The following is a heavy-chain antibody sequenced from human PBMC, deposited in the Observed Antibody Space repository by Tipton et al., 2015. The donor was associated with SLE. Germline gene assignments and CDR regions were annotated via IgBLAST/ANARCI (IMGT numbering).Heavy chain of an antibody. V-gene: IGHV3-53*04. D-gene: IGHD5-12*01. J-gene: IGHJ6*02. CDR3: ARGGPGPYYGMDV. CDR2: IYSGGST. Sequence: SLRLSCAASGFTVSSNYMSWVRQAPGKGLEWVPVIYSGGSTYYADSVKGRFTISRHNSKNTLYLQMNSLRAEDTAVYYCARGGPGPYYGMDVWGQGTTVTVSS. CDR1: GFTVSSNY.